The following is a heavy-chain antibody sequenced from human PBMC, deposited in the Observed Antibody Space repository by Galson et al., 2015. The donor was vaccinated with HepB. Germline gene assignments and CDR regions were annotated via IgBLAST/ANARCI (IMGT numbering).Heavy chain of an antibody. J-gene: IGHJ4*02. D-gene: IGHD2-21*02. CDR2: ISYDGSNK. V-gene: IGHV3-30-3*01. CDR3: ARNPAWDCGGDCPISFSH. Sequence: SLRLSCAASGFTFSSYAMHWVRQAPGKGLEWVAVISYDGSNKYYADSVKGRFTISRDNSKNTLYLQMNSLRAEDTAVYYCARNPAWDCGGDCPISFSHWGQGTLVTVSS. CDR1: GFTFSSYA.